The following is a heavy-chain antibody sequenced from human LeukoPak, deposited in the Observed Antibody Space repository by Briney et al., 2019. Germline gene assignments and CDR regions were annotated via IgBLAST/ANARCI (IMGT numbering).Heavy chain of an antibody. D-gene: IGHD2-2*01. Sequence: GGSLRLSCAASGFTFSSYSMNRVRQAPGKGLEWVSYISSSSSTIYYADSVKGRFTISRDNAKNSLYLQMNSLRAEDTAVYYCARLIVVVPAATFDYWGQGTLVTVSS. CDR3: ARLIVVVPAATFDY. J-gene: IGHJ4*02. V-gene: IGHV3-48*01. CDR1: GFTFSSYS. CDR2: ISSSSSTI.